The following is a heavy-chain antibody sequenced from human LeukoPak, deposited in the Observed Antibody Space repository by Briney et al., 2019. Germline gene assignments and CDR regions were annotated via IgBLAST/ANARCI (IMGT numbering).Heavy chain of an antibody. CDR2: IIPLFGTA. V-gene: IGHV1-69*13. D-gene: IGHD3-10*01. CDR1: GGSFSSHA. CDR3: AREWAGYGSGSYYYY. Sequence: SVKISCKASGGSFSSHAISWVRQAPGQGLEWMGGIIPLFGTANYAQKFLGRVTITADESTTTTYMELTSLKSEDTAVYYCAREWAGYGSGSYYYYWGQGTLVTVSS. J-gene: IGHJ4*02.